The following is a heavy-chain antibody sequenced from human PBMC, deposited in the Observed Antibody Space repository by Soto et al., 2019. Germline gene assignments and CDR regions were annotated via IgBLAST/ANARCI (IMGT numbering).Heavy chain of an antibody. CDR3: ARVGGGSA. D-gene: IGHD2-15*01. Sequence: QVQLVESGGGVVQPGRSLRLSCAASGFTFSSYAMHWVRQAPGKGLEWVAVISYDGSNKYYADSVKGRFTISRDNSKNTLYLQMNSLRAEDTAVYYCARVGGGSAWGQGTLVTVSS. J-gene: IGHJ4*02. V-gene: IGHV3-30-3*01. CDR2: ISYDGSNK. CDR1: GFTFSSYA.